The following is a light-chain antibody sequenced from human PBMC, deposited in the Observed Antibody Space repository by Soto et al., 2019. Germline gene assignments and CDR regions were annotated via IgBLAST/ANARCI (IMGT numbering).Light chain of an antibody. Sequence: EIVVTQSPGTLSLSPGERATLSCRASQSVSSSYLAWYQQKPGQAPRLLIYGASSRATGIPDRFSGSGSGTDFTLTISRLEPEDFAVYYCQQYGSSSWTFGQGTKVDIK. CDR2: GAS. V-gene: IGKV3-20*01. J-gene: IGKJ1*01. CDR1: QSVSSSY. CDR3: QQYGSSSWT.